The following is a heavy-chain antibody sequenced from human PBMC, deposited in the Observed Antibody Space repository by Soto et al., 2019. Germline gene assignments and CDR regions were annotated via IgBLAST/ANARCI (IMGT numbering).Heavy chain of an antibody. CDR2: IYYSGST. V-gene: IGHV4-31*03. J-gene: IGHJ4*02. Sequence: NPSETLSLTCTVSGGSISSGGYYWSWIRQHPGKGLEWIGYIYYSGSTYYNPSLKSRVTISVDTSKNQFSLKLSSVTAADTAVYYCVGRIVGATDYWGEGTLVT. CDR1: GGSISSGGYY. D-gene: IGHD1-26*01. CDR3: VGRIVGATDY.